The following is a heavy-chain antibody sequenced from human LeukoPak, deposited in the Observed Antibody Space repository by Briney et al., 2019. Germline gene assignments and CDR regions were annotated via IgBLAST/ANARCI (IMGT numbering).Heavy chain of an antibody. J-gene: IGHJ4*02. D-gene: IGHD3-10*01. Sequence: SETLSLTCAVYGGSFSGYYWSWIRQPPGKGLEWIGEINHSGSTNYNPSLKSRVTISVDTSKSQFSLKLSSVTAADTAVYYCARGSGKAGQDYWGQGTLVTVSS. CDR3: ARGSGKAGQDY. CDR1: GGSFSGYY. V-gene: IGHV4-34*01. CDR2: INHSGST.